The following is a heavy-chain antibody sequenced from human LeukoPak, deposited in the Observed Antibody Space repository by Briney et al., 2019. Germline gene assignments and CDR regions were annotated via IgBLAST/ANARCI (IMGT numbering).Heavy chain of an antibody. J-gene: IGHJ3*02. D-gene: IGHD3-22*01. CDR2: FDPEDDET. CDR1: GYTLTELS. CDR3: ATDETYYYDSSNYRHAFDI. Sequence: GASVKVSCKVSGYTLTELSMHWVRQAPGKGLEWMGGFDPEDDETIYAQNFQGRVTMTEDTSTDTAYMELSSLTSADTALYYCATDETYYYDSSNYRHAFDIWGQGTMATVSS. V-gene: IGHV1-24*01.